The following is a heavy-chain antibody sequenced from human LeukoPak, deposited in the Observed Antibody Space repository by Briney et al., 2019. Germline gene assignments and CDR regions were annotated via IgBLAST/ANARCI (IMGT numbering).Heavy chain of an antibody. Sequence: PGRSLRLSCAASGFTFDDYAMHWVRQAPGKGLEWVSGISWNSGSIGYADSVKGRFTISRDNSKSTLYLQMTSLRVEDTAVYYCAKGLAVPAATPTFDSWGQGTLVTVSS. CDR1: GFTFDDYA. J-gene: IGHJ4*02. D-gene: IGHD2-2*02. CDR2: ISWNSGSI. V-gene: IGHV3-9*01. CDR3: AKGLAVPAATPTFDS.